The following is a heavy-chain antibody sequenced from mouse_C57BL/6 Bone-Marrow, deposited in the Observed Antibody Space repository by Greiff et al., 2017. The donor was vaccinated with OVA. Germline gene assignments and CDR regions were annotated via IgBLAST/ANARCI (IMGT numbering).Heavy chain of an antibody. CDR1: GFTFSSYA. CDR3: AKLGRNY. V-gene: IGHV5-4*01. CDR2: ISDGGSYT. Sequence: DVHLVESGGGLVKPGGSLKLSCAASGFTFSSYAMSWVRQTPEKRLEWVATISDGGSYTYYPDNVKGRFTISRDNAKNNLYLQMSHLKSEDTAMYYCAKLGRNYWGQGTTLTVSS. J-gene: IGHJ2*01. D-gene: IGHD4-1*01.